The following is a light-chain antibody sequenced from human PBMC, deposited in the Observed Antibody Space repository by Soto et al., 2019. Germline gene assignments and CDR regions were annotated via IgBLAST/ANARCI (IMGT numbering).Light chain of an antibody. CDR2: DAS. Sequence: EIVLTQSPATLSLSPGERATLSSRASQSVSSYLAWYQQKPGQAPRLLIYDASNRATGIPARFSGSGSGTDVTLTISSLEPEDCAGYYCQRLSHWPLTCGGGTKVEIK. CDR1: QSVSSY. CDR3: QRLSHWPLT. J-gene: IGKJ4*01. V-gene: IGKV3-11*01.